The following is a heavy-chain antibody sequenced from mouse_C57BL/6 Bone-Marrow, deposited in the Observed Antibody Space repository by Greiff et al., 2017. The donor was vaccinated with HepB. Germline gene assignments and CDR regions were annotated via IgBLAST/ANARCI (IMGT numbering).Heavy chain of an antibody. D-gene: IGHD1-1*01. Sequence: VQLKESGGGLVKPGGSLKLSCAASGFTFSSYAMSWVRQTPEKRLEWVATISDGGSYTYYPDNVKGRFTISRDNAKNNLYLQMSHLKSEDTAMYYCERDGYGNAMDYWGQGTSVTVSS. CDR1: GFTFSSYA. J-gene: IGHJ4*01. V-gene: IGHV5-4*01. CDR2: ISDGGSYT. CDR3: ERDGYGNAMDY.